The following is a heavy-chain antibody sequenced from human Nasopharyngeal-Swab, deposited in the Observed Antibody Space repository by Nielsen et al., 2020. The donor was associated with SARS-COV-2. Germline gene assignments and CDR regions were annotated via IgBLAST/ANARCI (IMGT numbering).Heavy chain of an antibody. V-gene: IGHV1-3*01. Sequence: ASVKVSCKASGYTFTSYAMHWVRQAPGQRLEWMGWINAGNGNTKYSQKFQDRVTITRDTSASTAYMELSSLRSEDTAVYYCAREGSYSNIDYWGQGTLVTVSS. CDR1: GYTFTSYA. CDR2: INAGNGNT. D-gene: IGHD1-26*01. CDR3: AREGSYSNIDY. J-gene: IGHJ4*02.